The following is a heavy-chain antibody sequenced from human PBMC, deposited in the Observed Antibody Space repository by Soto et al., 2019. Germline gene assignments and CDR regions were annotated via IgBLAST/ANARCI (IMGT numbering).Heavy chain of an antibody. D-gene: IGHD1-7*01. CDR2: IIPIFGTA. CDR3: ARDTIGNWNYKAPTWFDP. J-gene: IGHJ5*02. V-gene: IGHV1-69*13. Sequence: SVNVSCKASGDTFRNYAISWARQTPGKWPEWMGGIIPIFGTANYAQKFQGRVTITADESTSTAYMELSSLRSEDTAVYYCARDTIGNWNYKAPTWFDPWGQGTLVTVSS. CDR1: GDTFRNYA.